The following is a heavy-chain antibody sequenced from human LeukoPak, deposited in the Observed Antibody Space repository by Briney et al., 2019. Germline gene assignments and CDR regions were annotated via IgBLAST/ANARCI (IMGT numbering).Heavy chain of an antibody. D-gene: IGHD3-3*01. J-gene: IGHJ6*02. CDR3: AKERYYDFWSGFIYGMDV. CDR2: ISYDGSSK. CDR1: GFTFSSYG. V-gene: IGHV3-30*18. Sequence: GGSLRLSCAASGFTFSSYGMHWVRQAPGKGLEWVAVISYDGSSKYYADSVKGRFTISRDNSKNTLYLQTNSLRAEDTAVYYCAKERYYDFWSGFIYGMDVWGQGTTVTVSS.